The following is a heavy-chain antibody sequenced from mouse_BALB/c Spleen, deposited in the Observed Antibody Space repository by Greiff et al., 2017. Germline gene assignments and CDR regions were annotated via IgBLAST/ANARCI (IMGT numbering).Heavy chain of an antibody. CDR1: GFTFSSYG. CDR2: INSNGGST. V-gene: IGHV5-6-3*01. CDR3: ARRRSMITGNAWFAY. D-gene: IGHD2-4*01. J-gene: IGHJ3*01. Sequence: EVKLVESGGGLVQPGGSLKLSCAASGFTFSSYGMSWVRQTPDKRLELVATINSNGGSTYYPDSVKGRFTISRDNAKNTLYLQMSSLKSEDTAMYYCARRRSMITGNAWFAYWGQGTLVTVSA.